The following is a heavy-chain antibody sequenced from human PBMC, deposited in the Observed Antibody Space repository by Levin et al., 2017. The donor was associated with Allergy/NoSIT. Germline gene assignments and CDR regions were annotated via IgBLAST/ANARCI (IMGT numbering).Heavy chain of an antibody. CDR3: ARQEEARPFDY. J-gene: IGHJ4*02. CDR2: IWYDGSNK. V-gene: IGHV3-33*01. Sequence: GGSLRLSCAASGFTFSRYGMHWVRQAPGKGLEWVTVIWYDGSNKNYADSVKGRFSISRDNSKNTLFLQMDSLRVEDTAVYYCARQEEARPFDYWGQGTLVIVSS. CDR1: GFTFSRYG.